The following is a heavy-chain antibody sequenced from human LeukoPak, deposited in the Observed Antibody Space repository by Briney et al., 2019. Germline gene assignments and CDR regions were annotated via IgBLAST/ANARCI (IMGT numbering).Heavy chain of an antibody. J-gene: IGHJ4*02. V-gene: IGHV4-39*02. D-gene: IGHD3-16*01. CDR3: TRDQTSVGGSYD. CDR2: IYYSGST. Sequence: SETLSLTCTVSGGSISSSSYYWGWIRQPPGKGLEWIGSIYYSGSTYYNPSLKSRVTISVDTSKNQFSLQLNSVTPEDTAVYYCTRDQTSVGGSYDWGQGTLVTVSS. CDR1: GGSISSSSYY.